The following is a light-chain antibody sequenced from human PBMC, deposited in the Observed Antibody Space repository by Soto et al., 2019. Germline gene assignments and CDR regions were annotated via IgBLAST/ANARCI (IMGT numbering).Light chain of an antibody. CDR3: SSYTIRNTLV. Sequence: LTQPASVSGSPGQSITISCTGTSSDVGGYNYVSWYQQYPGKAPQVMIYEVSDRPSGVSNRFSGSKSGNTASLTISGLQAEDEAEYFCSSYTIRNTLVFGTGTKVTV. CDR2: EVS. CDR1: SSDVGGYNY. J-gene: IGLJ1*01. V-gene: IGLV2-14*01.